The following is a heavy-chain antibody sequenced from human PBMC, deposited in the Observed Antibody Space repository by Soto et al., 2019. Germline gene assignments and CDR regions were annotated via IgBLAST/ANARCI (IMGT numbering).Heavy chain of an antibody. Sequence: SETLSLTCTVSSAPVSSTTYTWGWIRQPPGKELEWVASVYYGGRSYYNPSLNSRVTISVDTSKNQFSLKMTSVTAADTAVYYCARDKITGLFDYWGQGTLVTVSS. CDR2: VYYGGRS. CDR1: SAPVSSTTYT. V-gene: IGHV4-39*02. D-gene: IGHD2-8*02. J-gene: IGHJ4*02. CDR3: ARDKITGLFDY.